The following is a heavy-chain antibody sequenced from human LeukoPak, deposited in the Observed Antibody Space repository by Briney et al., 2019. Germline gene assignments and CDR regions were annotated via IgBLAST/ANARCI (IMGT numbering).Heavy chain of an antibody. CDR1: GFTFSDYY. Sequence: PGGSLRLSCAASGFTFSDYYMSWIRQAPGKGLEWVSYISSSGSTIYYADSVKGRFTISRDNAKNSLYLQMNSLRAEDTAVYYCARSREYYDFWSGFIWGQGTMVTVSS. D-gene: IGHD3-3*01. J-gene: IGHJ3*02. CDR3: ARSREYYDFWSGFI. CDR2: ISSSGSTI. V-gene: IGHV3-11*04.